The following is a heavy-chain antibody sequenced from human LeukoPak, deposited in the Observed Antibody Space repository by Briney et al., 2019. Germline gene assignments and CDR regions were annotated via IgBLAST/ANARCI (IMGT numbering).Heavy chain of an antibody. CDR3: ARGKDYFDY. Sequence: GGSLRLSCAASGFTFDDYTMHWVRQAPGKGLEWVSLISWDGGSTYYADSVKGRFTISRDNSKNSLYLQMNSLRAEDTAVYYCARGKDYFDYWGQGTLVTVSS. CDR1: GFTFDDYT. CDR2: ISWDGGST. J-gene: IGHJ4*02. V-gene: IGHV3-43*01.